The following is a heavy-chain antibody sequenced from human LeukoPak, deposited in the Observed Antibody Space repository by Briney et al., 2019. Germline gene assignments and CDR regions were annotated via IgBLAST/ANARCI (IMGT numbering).Heavy chain of an antibody. CDR1: GFTFSSYW. D-gene: IGHD3-22*01. Sequence: GGSLRLSCAASGFTFSSYWMHWVRQAPGKGLEYVSAISSNGGSTYYADSVKGRFTISRDNSKNTLYLQMSSLRAEDTAVYYCVKTYYYDSSGYYPFGYWGQGTLVTVSS. CDR2: ISSNGGST. J-gene: IGHJ4*02. V-gene: IGHV3-64D*06. CDR3: VKTYYYDSSGYYPFGY.